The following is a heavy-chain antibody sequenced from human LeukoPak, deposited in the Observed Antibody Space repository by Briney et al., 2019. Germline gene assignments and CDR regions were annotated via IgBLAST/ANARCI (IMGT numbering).Heavy chain of an antibody. CDR1: GGSISSYY. CDR3: ARELGCSGGSCYSGGAFDI. J-gene: IGHJ3*02. CDR2: IYYSGST. V-gene: IGHV4-59*01. D-gene: IGHD2-15*01. Sequence: PSETLSLTCTVSGGSISSYYWSWIQQPPGKGLEWIGYIYYSGSTNYNPSLKSRVTISVDTSKNQFSLKLSSVTAADTAVYYCARELGCSGGSCYSGGAFDIWGQGTMVTVSS.